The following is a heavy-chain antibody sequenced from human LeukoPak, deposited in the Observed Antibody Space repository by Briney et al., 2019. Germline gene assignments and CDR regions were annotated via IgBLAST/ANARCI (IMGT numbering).Heavy chain of an antibody. CDR2: ISAYNGNT. D-gene: IGHD3-16*01. J-gene: IGHJ4*02. CDR1: GYTFTSYG. Sequence: ASVKVTCKASGYTFTSYGISWVRQAPGQGLEWMGWISAYNGNTDYAQSLQGRVTMTIDTSTSTVYMELRSLRSDDTAVYYCARDVGRSYDLDYWGQGTLVTVSS. V-gene: IGHV1-18*01. CDR3: ARDVGRSYDLDY.